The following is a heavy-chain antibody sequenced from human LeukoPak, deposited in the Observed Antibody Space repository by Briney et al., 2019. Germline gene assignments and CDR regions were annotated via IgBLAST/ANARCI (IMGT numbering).Heavy chain of an antibody. J-gene: IGHJ4*02. CDR3: AKDAPVNIVVVPAANS. D-gene: IGHD2-2*01. CDR2: ISSSGSTI. V-gene: IGHV3-11*01. CDR1: GFTFSDYY. Sequence: PGGSLRLSCAASGFTFSDYYMSWIRQAPGKGLEWVSYISSSGSTIYYADSVKGRFTISRDNAKNSLYLQMNSLRAEDTAVYYCAKDAPVNIVVVPAANSWGQGTLVTVSS.